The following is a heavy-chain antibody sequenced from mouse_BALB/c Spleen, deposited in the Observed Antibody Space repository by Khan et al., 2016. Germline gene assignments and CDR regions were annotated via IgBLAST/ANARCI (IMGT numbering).Heavy chain of an antibody. CDR3: VRESYDGYFSWFAY. J-gene: IGHJ3*01. Sequence: EVELVESGGGLVQPKGSLKLSCVASAFTFNTFAMHWVCQAPGKGLEWVARIRSKSNNYATYYADSVKDRFTISRDDSQSMLYLQMNNLKTEDTAMYYCVRESYDGYFSWFAYWGQGTLVTVSA. CDR2: IRSKSNNYAT. V-gene: IGHV10-3*03. D-gene: IGHD2-3*01. CDR1: AFTFNTFA.